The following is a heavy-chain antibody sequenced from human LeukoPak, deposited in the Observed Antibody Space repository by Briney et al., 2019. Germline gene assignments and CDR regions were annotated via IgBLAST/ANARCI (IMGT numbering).Heavy chain of an antibody. CDR1: GGTFSSYA. Sequence: GSSVKVSCKASGGTFSSYAISWVRQAPGQGLEWMGWINPNSGGTNYAQKFQGRVTMTRDTSISTAYMELSRLRSDDTAVYYCAREKDGLTMIVVVTTFDYWGQGTMVTVSS. V-gene: IGHV1-2*02. J-gene: IGHJ4*02. CDR3: AREKDGLTMIVVVTTFDY. CDR2: INPNSGGT. D-gene: IGHD3-22*01.